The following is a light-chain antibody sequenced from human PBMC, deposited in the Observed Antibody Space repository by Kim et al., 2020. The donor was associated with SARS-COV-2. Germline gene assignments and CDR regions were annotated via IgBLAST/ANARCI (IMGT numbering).Light chain of an antibody. CDR1: SSNVGNSY. CDR2: DNH. V-gene: IGLV1-51*01. CDR3: GTWDSSLSAGV. Sequence: GQKVTISCTGSSSNVGNSYVYWYQQLPGTAPTHLIYDNHKRPSGMPDRFSGSKSGTTATLGITGLQTGDEADYYCGTWDSSLSAGVFGGGTKLTVL. J-gene: IGLJ3*02.